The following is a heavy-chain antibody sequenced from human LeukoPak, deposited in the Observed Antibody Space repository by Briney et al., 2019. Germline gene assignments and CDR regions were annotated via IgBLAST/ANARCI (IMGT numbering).Heavy chain of an antibody. V-gene: IGHV5-51*01. CDR3: ARPRGNSGYYFDY. CDR1: GYSFTNYW. J-gene: IGHJ4*02. Sequence: GESLKISCKGSGYSFTNYWIGWVRQMPGKGREWMGIISPGDSDTRYSPSFQGQVTISADKSISTAYLQWSSLKASDTAIYYCARPRGNSGYYFDYWGQGTLVTVSS. D-gene: IGHD4-23*01. CDR2: ISPGDSDT.